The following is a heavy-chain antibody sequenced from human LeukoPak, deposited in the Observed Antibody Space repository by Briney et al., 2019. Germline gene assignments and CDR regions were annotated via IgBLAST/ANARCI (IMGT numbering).Heavy chain of an antibody. J-gene: IGHJ5*02. Sequence: GGSLRLSCAASGFTFSSYEMNWVRQAPGKGLEWVSYISSSGSTIYYADSVKGRFTISRDNSKNTLYLQMNSLRAEDTAVYYCAITPSSSWYDWFDPWGQGTLVTVSS. V-gene: IGHV3-48*03. D-gene: IGHD6-13*01. CDR2: ISSSGSTI. CDR1: GFTFSSYE. CDR3: AITPSSSWYDWFDP.